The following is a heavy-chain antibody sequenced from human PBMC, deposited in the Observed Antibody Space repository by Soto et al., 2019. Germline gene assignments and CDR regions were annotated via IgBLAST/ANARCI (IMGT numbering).Heavy chain of an antibody. D-gene: IGHD3-22*01. Sequence: GGSLRLSCAASGFTFSSYGMHWVRQAPGKGLEWVAVISYDGSNKYYADSVKGRFTISRDNSKNTLYLQMNSLRAEDTAVYYCAKGTYYYDSSDGMDVWGQGTTVTVSS. V-gene: IGHV3-30*18. CDR3: AKGTYYYDSSDGMDV. CDR1: GFTFSSYG. CDR2: ISYDGSNK. J-gene: IGHJ6*02.